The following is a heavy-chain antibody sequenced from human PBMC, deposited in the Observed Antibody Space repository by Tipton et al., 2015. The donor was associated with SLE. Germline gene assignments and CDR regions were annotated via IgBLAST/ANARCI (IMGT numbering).Heavy chain of an antibody. CDR2: IYFTGST. CDR3: ARGRKETTVTWHYYYYMDV. CDR1: GGSISSHY. Sequence: TLSLTCTVSGGSISSHYWSWIRQPPGKGLDWIGDIYFTGSTNYNPSLKSRVTISVDMSKNQFSLKLTSVTAADTAGHYCARGRKETTVTWHYYYYMDVWGQGTTVTVSS. D-gene: IGHD4-17*01. V-gene: IGHV4-59*11. J-gene: IGHJ6*03.